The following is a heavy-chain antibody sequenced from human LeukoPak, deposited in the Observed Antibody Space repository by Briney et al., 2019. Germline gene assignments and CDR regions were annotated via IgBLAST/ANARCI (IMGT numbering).Heavy chain of an antibody. CDR3: ARGLSGSYPLDAFDI. V-gene: IGHV3-30*04. Sequence: PGGSLRLSCAASGFTFSSYAMHWVRQAPGKGLEWVAVISYDGSNKYYADSVKGRFTISRDNSKNTLYLQMNSLRAEDTAVYYCARGLSGSYPLDAFDIWGQGTMVTVSS. J-gene: IGHJ3*02. D-gene: IGHD3-10*01. CDR1: GFTFSSYA. CDR2: ISYDGSNK.